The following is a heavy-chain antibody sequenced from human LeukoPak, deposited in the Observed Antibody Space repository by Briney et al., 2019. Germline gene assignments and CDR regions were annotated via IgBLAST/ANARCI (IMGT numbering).Heavy chain of an antibody. CDR1: GFTFSSYW. CDR3: AKSKDDPNYYYYYYGLDV. D-gene: IGHD3-10*01. J-gene: IGHJ6*02. V-gene: IGHV3-74*01. Sequence: GGSLRLSCAASGFTFSSYWMHWVRQAPGKGLVWVSRINSDGSSTSYADSVKGRFTISRDNAKNTLYLHMNSLTAEDTAVYYCAKSKDDPNYYYYYYGLDVWGQGTTVTVSS. CDR2: INSDGSST.